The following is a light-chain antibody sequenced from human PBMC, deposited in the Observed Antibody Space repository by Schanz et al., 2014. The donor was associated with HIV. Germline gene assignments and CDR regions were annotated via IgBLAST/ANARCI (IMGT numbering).Light chain of an antibody. V-gene: IGKV3-15*01. CDR1: QSVGSN. CDR2: DVS. J-gene: IGKJ1*01. Sequence: EIVMTQSPATLSVSPGERATLSCRASQSVGSNLAWYQQRPGQAPRLLIYDVSTRVTAIPARFSGSESGTDFTLTISSLQSEDFAVYYCQQYGSSWTFGQGTKVEIK. CDR3: QQYGSSWT.